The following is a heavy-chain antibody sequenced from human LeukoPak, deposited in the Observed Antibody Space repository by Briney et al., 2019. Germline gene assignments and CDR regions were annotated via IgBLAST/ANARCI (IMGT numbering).Heavy chain of an antibody. CDR3: AYYGSGSYYYFDY. V-gene: IGHV1-24*01. Sequence: ASVKVSCTVSGYTLTELSMHWVRQAPGKGLEWMGGFDPEDGETIYAQKFQGRVTMTEDTSTDTAYMELSSLRSEDTAVYYCAYYGSGSYYYFDYWGQGTLVTVSS. J-gene: IGHJ4*02. D-gene: IGHD3-10*01. CDR1: GYTLTELS. CDR2: FDPEDGET.